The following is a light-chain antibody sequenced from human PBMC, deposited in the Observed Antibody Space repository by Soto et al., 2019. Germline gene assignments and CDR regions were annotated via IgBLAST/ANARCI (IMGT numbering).Light chain of an antibody. CDR1: QSVSSSY. CDR2: GVS. CDR3: QQYNNWLQT. Sequence: EIVLTQSPGTLSLSPGERATLSCRASQSVSSSYLAWYQQKPGQAPRLLIYGVSTSATGTPARFSGSGSGTEFTLTISSVQSEDFAVYYCQQYNNWLQTFGQGTKVDIK. V-gene: IGKV3-15*01. J-gene: IGKJ1*01.